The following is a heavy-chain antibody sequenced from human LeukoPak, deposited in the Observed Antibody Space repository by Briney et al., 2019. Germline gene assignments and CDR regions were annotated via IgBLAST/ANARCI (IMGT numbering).Heavy chain of an antibody. CDR1: GFTFSSYW. V-gene: IGHV3-7*01. D-gene: IGHD3-10*01. CDR3: ARVGLKGAGWGVNFDY. Sequence: GGSLRLPCAASGFTFSSYWMSWVRQAPGKGLEWVANIKQDGSEKYYVDSVKGRFTISRDNAKNSLYLQMNSLRAEDTAVYYCARVGLKGAGWGVNFDYWGQGTLVTVSS. CDR2: IKQDGSEK. J-gene: IGHJ4*02.